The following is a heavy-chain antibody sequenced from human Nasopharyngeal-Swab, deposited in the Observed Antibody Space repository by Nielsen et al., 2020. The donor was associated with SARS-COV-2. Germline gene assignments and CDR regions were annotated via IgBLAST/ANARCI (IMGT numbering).Heavy chain of an antibody. Sequence: GESLKISCAASGFTFSSYGMHWVRQAPGKGPEWVAVISYDGSNKYYADSVKGRFTISRDNSKNTLYLQMNSLRAEDTAVYYCAKDLGRNWFDPWGQGTLVTVSS. D-gene: IGHD3/OR15-3a*01. V-gene: IGHV3-30*18. CDR1: GFTFSSYG. CDR2: ISYDGSNK. CDR3: AKDLGRNWFDP. J-gene: IGHJ5*02.